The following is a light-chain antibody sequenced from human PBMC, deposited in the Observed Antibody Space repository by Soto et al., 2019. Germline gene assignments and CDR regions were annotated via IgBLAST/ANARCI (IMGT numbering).Light chain of an antibody. V-gene: IGLV2-14*03. CDR3: SSYITTRTS. CDR1: SSEIGIFNY. CDR2: DVS. J-gene: IGLJ1*01. Sequence: QSVLTQPASVSGSPGQSITISCTGTSSEIGIFNYFSWYQQHPGKAPKLLNYDVSNRPSGVFDRFFGFKFGSTAYLIIFGLQTEDEADYYCSSYITTRTSFATGTKVTVL.